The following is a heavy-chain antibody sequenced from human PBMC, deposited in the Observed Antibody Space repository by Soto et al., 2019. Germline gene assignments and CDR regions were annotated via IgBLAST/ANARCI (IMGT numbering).Heavy chain of an antibody. CDR3: ARHTSGWHYYDY. Sequence: LRLSCAASGFNFSDHYMNWIRQAPGKGLEWVSYISGSSRYTNFADSVKGRFTISRDNAKNSLYLQMNSLRAEDTAVYYCARHTSGWHYYDYWGQGTPVTVSS. CDR2: ISGSSRYT. V-gene: IGHV3-11*06. D-gene: IGHD6-19*01. J-gene: IGHJ4*02. CDR1: GFNFSDHY.